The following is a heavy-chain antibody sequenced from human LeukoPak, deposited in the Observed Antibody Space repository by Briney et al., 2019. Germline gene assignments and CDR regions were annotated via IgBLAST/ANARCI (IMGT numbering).Heavy chain of an antibody. V-gene: IGHV3-48*01. Sequence: GGSLRLSCAASGLTFSSYSMNWVRQAPGKGLEWVSYISSSSSTIYYADSVKGRFTISRDNAKNSLYLQMNSLRAEDTAVYYCARVGGYFDYWGQGTLVTVSS. D-gene: IGHD3-16*01. CDR3: ARVGGYFDY. CDR2: ISSSSSTI. CDR1: GLTFSSYS. J-gene: IGHJ4*02.